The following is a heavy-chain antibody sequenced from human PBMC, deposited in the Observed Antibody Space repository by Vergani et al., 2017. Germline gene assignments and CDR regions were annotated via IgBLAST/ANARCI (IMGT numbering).Heavy chain of an antibody. V-gene: IGHV4-34*01. CDR2: INHSGST. J-gene: IGHJ2*01. CDR1: GGSFSDYY. CDR3: ARGRITMVRGVMRYFDL. Sequence: QVQLKQWGAGLLKPSETLSLTCAVYGGSFSDYYWSWIRQPPGKGLEWIGEINHSGSTNYNPSLKSRVTISVDTSKNQFSLKLSSVTAADTAVYYCARGRITMVRGVMRYFDLWGRGTLVTVSS. D-gene: IGHD3-10*01.